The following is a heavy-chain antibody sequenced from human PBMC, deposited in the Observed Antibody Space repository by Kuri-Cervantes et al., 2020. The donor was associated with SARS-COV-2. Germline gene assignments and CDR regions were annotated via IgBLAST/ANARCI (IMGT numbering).Heavy chain of an antibody. CDR3: ARILNSSGWPIDAFDI. Sequence: SETLSLTCAVSGYSISSGYYRGWIRQPPGKGLEWIGSIYHSGSTYYNPSLKSRVTISVDTSKNQFSLKLSSVTAADTAVYYCARILNSSGWPIDAFDIWGQGTMVTVSS. CDR2: IYHSGST. D-gene: IGHD6-19*01. V-gene: IGHV4-38-2*01. CDR1: GYSISSGYY. J-gene: IGHJ3*02.